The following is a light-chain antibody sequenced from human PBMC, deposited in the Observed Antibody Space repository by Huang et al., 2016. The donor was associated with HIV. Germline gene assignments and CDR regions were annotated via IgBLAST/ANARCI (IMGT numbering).Light chain of an antibody. J-gene: IGKJ4*01. CDR2: GAS. Sequence: EIVMTQSPATLSLSPGERATLSCRACHSVNSKLAWYQNKAGQAPRLLIYGASIRAAGVPARFSGSGSGTEFTLTISSLQSEDFAVYYCQQYNNWPPLTFGGGTKVEIK. CDR3: QQYNNWPPLT. CDR1: HSVNSK. V-gene: IGKV3-15*01.